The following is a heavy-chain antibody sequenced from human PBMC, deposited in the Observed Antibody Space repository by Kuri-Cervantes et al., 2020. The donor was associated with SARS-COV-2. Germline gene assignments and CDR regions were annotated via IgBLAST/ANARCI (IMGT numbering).Heavy chain of an antibody. D-gene: IGHD2-21*01. CDR1: GDTFSSYA. CDR2: IIPILGIA. Sequence: SVKVSCKASGDTFSSYAISWVRQAPGQGLEWMGGIIPILGIANYAQKFQGRVTVTADKSTSTAYMELSSLRSEDTAVYYCTRGTGLNVVVMLYGMDVWGQGTTVTVSS. J-gene: IGHJ6*02. CDR3: TRGTGLNVVVMLYGMDV. V-gene: IGHV1-69*10.